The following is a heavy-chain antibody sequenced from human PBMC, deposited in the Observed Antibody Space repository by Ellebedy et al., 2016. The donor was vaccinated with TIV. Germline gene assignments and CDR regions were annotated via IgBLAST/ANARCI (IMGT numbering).Heavy chain of an antibody. J-gene: IGHJ5*02. CDR2: IYYSGST. CDR3: AAHSSGGSRGLYNWFDP. Sequence: SETLSLTCTVSGGSISSSSYYWGWIRQPPGKGLEWIGSIYYSGSTNYNPSLKSRVTISVDTSKNQFSLKLSSVTAADTAVYYCAAHSSGGSRGLYNWFDPWGQGTLVTVSS. D-gene: IGHD2-15*01. CDR1: GGSISSSSYY. V-gene: IGHV4-39*07.